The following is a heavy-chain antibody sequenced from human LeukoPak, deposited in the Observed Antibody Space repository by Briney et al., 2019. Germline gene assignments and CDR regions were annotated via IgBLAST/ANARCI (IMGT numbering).Heavy chain of an antibody. J-gene: IGHJ4*02. Sequence: GGSLRLSCAASGFPFSNYWMHWVRQAPGKGLVWVSRVNSDGSTTNYADSVEGRFNISRDNAETTPYTRMNSLRPEDTAVYYCARGYYSSSRFDSWGQGTLVTVSS. CDR1: GFPFSNYW. CDR3: ARGYYSSSRFDS. CDR2: VNSDGSTT. D-gene: IGHD6-13*01. V-gene: IGHV3-74*01.